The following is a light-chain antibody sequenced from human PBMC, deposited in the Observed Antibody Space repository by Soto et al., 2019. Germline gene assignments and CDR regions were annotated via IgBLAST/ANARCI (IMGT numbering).Light chain of an antibody. J-gene: IGKJ2*01. V-gene: IGKV3-15*01. CDR1: QRISIN. CDR2: GAS. Sequence: EIVMTQSPATLSMSPGERATLSRRASQRISINLAWYQQKPGQAPRLLIYGASTRATGIPARFSGSGSETEFTLTISSLQSEDSAVYYCQHYNNWPPYTFGQGTKLEIK. CDR3: QHYNNWPPYT.